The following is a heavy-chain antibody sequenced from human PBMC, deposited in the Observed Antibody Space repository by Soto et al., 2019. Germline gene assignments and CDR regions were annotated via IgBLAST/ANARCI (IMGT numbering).Heavy chain of an antibody. V-gene: IGHV4-59*08. D-gene: IGHD2-15*01. CDR2: IYYSGST. Sequence: QVQLQESGPGLVKPSETLSLTCTVSGGSISRYYWSWIRQPPGKGLEWIGYIYYSGSTNYNPTLKGLSTISVDTSKYQWSLRLSAVTAADTAVYYCARRGATRGKTIFDYWGQGTLVTVSS. CDR1: GGSISRYY. J-gene: IGHJ4*02. CDR3: ARRGATRGKTIFDY.